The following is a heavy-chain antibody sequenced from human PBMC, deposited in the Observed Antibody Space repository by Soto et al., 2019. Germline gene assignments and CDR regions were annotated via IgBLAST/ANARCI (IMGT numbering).Heavy chain of an antibody. J-gene: IGHJ4*02. CDR2: ISYDGSNK. Sequence: PGGSLRLSCAASGFTFSSYGMHWVRQAPGKGLEWVAVISYDGSNKYYADSVKGRFTISRDNSKNTLYLQMNSLRAEDTAVYYCATPRRDGYNSQYYFDYRGQGTLVTVSS. CDR1: GFTFSSYG. V-gene: IGHV3-30*03. D-gene: IGHD5-12*01. CDR3: ATPRRDGYNSQYYFDY.